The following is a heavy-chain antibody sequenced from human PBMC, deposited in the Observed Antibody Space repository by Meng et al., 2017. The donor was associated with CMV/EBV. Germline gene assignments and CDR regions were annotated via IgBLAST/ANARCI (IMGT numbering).Heavy chain of an antibody. CDR3: AKHRYDSGFRGMDV. CDR1: GFTFSSYG. V-gene: IGHV3-23*01. D-gene: IGHD3-22*01. CDR2: ISYSGDRT. J-gene: IGHJ6*02. Sequence: SGFTFSSYGMSWIRQAPGKGLEWVSTISYSGDRTYYADSVKGRFTISRDNSKNTLFLQVNSLTAEDTAVYFCAKHRYDSGFRGMDVWGQGTTVTVSS.